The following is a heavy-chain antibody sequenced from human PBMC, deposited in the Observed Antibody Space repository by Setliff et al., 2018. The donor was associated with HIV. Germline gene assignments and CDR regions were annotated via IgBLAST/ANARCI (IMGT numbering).Heavy chain of an antibody. CDR1: GYSFTSYW. CDR3: ARRDGRSMNAFQI. CDR2: IYPGDSDT. Sequence: PGESLKISCKGSGYSFTSYWIGWVRQMPGKGLEWMGIIYPGDSDTRYSPSFQGQVTISADKSISTAYLEIHNLKASDTATYYCARRDGRSMNAFQIWGPGTKVTVSS. D-gene: IGHD6-13*01. V-gene: IGHV5-51*01. J-gene: IGHJ3*01.